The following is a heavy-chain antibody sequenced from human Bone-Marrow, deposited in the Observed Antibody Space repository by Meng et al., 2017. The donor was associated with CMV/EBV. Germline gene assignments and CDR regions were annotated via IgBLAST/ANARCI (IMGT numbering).Heavy chain of an antibody. CDR3: TRDSDGNFDL. CDR1: GFTLSPYG. D-gene: IGHD4-23*01. Sequence: GESLKISCVASGFTLSPYGMNWVRQAPGRGLELISYINWSSTAKYYAESVRGRFTVSRDDAKNSLYLQMNSLRAEYTAVYYCTRDSDGNFDLWGQGTPVTVSS. V-gene: IGHV3-48*04. J-gene: IGHJ5*02. CDR2: INWSSTAK.